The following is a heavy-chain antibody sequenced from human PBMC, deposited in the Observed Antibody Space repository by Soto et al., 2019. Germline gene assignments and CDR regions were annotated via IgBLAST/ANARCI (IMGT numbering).Heavy chain of an antibody. Sequence: GGSLRLSCAASGFTSSSYGMHWVRQAPGKGLEWVAVISYDGSNKYYADSVKDRFTVSRDNSKNTLYLQMNSLRAEDTAVYYCEKGGQVLDSSGLIDYWGQGTLVTISS. D-gene: IGHD3-22*01. CDR2: ISYDGSNK. V-gene: IGHV3-30*18. CDR1: GFTSSSYG. CDR3: EKGGQVLDSSGLIDY. J-gene: IGHJ4*02.